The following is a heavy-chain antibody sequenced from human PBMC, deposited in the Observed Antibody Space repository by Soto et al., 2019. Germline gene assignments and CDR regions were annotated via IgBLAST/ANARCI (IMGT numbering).Heavy chain of an antibody. CDR3: ASLVHITGATGGGLRY. CDR1: GFTFSSYW. J-gene: IGHJ4*02. V-gene: IGHV3-7*01. D-gene: IGHD1-7*01. CDR2: IKQDGSEK. Sequence: PGGSLRLSCAASGFTFSSYWMSWVRQAPGKGLEWVANIKQDGSEKYYVDSVKGRFTISRDNAKNSLYLQMNSLRAEDTAVYYCASLVHITGATGGGLRYWGQGTLVTVSS.